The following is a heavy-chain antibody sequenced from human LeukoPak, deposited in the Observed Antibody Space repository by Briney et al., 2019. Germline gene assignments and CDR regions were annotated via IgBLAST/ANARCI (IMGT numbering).Heavy chain of an antibody. Sequence: SQTLSLTCSVSGGSISRSDHYWSWIRQPPGKGLEWIGNIYYNGITYYNPSLKSRVTMSVDTSQNQFSLKLSSVTAADTAVYYCARRRWFDPWGQGTLVTVSS. V-gene: IGHV4-30-4*01. CDR3: ARRRWFDP. CDR1: GGSISRSDHY. CDR2: IYYNGIT. J-gene: IGHJ5*02.